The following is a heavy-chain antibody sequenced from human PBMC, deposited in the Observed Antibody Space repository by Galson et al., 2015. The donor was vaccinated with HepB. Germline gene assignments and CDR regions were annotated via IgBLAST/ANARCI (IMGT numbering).Heavy chain of an antibody. CDR1: GFTFSSYA. J-gene: IGHJ4*02. D-gene: IGHD3-22*01. CDR2: ISYDGSNK. CDR3: ARGRHWSHITMIVVVVTYYFDY. Sequence: SLRLSCAASGFTFSSYAMHWVRQAPGKGLEWVAVISYDGSNKYYADSVKGRFTISRDNSKNTLYLQMNSLRAEDTAVYYCARGRHWSHITMIVVVVTYYFDYWGQGTLVTVSS. V-gene: IGHV3-30-3*01.